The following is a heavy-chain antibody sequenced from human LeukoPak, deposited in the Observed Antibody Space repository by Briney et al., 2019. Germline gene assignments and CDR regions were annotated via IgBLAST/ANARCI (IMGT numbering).Heavy chain of an antibody. V-gene: IGHV4-39*07. CDR1: GGSISSSSYY. D-gene: IGHD6-13*01. J-gene: IGHJ5*02. Sequence: SETLSLTCTVSGGSISSSSYYWGWIRQPPGKGLEWIGSIYYSGSTYYNSSLKSRVTISVDTSKNQFSLKLSSVTAADTAVYCCARETPSWIAAVGFSPWGQGTLVTVSS. CDR3: ARETPSWIAAVGFSP. CDR2: IYYSGST.